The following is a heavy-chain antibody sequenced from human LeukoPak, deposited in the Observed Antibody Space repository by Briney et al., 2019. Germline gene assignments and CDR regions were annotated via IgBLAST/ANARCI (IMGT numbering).Heavy chain of an antibody. CDR3: ARAGDFNWFDP. Sequence: SETLSLTCTVSDGSISSSSYYGGWIRQPPGKGREWIGSIYDSGTTYYNPSLKSRVTILVDTSKNQFSLNLNSVTAADTAVYYCARAGDFNWFDPWGQGTLVIVSS. CDR2: IYDSGTT. CDR1: DGSISSSSYY. D-gene: IGHD2-21*02. J-gene: IGHJ5*02. V-gene: IGHV4-39*07.